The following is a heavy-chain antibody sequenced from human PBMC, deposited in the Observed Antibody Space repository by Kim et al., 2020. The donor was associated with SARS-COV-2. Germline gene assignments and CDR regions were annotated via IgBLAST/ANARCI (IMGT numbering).Heavy chain of an antibody. V-gene: IGHV3-30*18. CDR3: AKDRWASRLISSFDY. D-gene: IGHD3-22*01. Sequence: GGSLRLSCAASGFTFSGYAMHWVRQAPGKGLEWVAGISHDGSSKYYAEFVNGRFTISRDTSRNTLYLQMNSLRAEDTAVYYCAKDRWASRLISSFDYWGQGTLVTVST. CDR2: ISHDGSSK. J-gene: IGHJ4*02. CDR1: GFTFSGYA.